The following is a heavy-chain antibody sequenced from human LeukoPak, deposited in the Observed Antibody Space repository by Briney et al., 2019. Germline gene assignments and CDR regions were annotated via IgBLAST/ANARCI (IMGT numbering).Heavy chain of an antibody. CDR1: GFTFSSYA. Sequence: GGSLRLSCAASGFTFSSYAMSWVRQAPGKGLEWVSAISGSGGSTYYADSVKGRFTISRDNSKNTLYLQMNCLRAEDTAVYYCAKYLGDSSGYYYVGEDVGYWGQGTLVTVSS. D-gene: IGHD3-22*01. V-gene: IGHV3-23*01. CDR3: AKYLGDSSGYYYVGEDVGY. CDR2: ISGSGGST. J-gene: IGHJ4*02.